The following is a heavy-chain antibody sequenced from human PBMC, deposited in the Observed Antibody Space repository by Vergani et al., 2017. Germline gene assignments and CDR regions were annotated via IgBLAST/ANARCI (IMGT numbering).Heavy chain of an antibody. V-gene: IGHV5-51*01. J-gene: IGHJ6*02. CDR3: VRGPDIVATIGTCYYYYGMDV. Sequence: EVQLVQSGAEVKKPGESLKISCKGSGYSFTSYWIGWVRQMPGKGLEWMGIIYPGDSDTRYSPSFQGQVTISADKSISTAYLQWSSLKASDTAMYYCVRGPDIVATIGTCYYYYGMDVWGQGTTVTVSS. D-gene: IGHD5-12*01. CDR2: IYPGDSDT. CDR1: GYSFTSYW.